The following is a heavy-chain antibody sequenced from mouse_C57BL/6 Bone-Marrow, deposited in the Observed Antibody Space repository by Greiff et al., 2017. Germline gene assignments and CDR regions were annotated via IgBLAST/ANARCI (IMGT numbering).Heavy chain of an antibody. D-gene: IGHD1-1*01. CDR1: GYTFTSYW. CDR3: ARGITA. Sequence: VQLQQPGAELVKPGASVKLSCKASGYTFTSYWMQWVKQRPGQGLEWIGEIDPSDSYTTYNQKFKGKATLTVDTSSSTAYMQLSSLTSEDSAVYYCARGITAWGQGTLVTVSA. V-gene: IGHV1-50*01. J-gene: IGHJ3*02. CDR2: IDPSDSYT.